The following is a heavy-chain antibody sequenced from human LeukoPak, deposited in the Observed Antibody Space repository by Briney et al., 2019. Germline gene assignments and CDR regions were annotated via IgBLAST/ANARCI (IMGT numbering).Heavy chain of an antibody. J-gene: IGHJ4*02. Sequence: SETLSLTCTVSGGYISSYYWSWIRQPPGKGLEWIGYVYYSGSTNYNPYLKSRVTISVDTSKNQFSLKLSSVTAADTAVYYCPRDPLGWYLDYWGQGTLVTVSS. CDR2: VYYSGST. V-gene: IGHV4-59*01. D-gene: IGHD2-15*01. CDR1: GGYISSYY. CDR3: PRDPLGWYLDY.